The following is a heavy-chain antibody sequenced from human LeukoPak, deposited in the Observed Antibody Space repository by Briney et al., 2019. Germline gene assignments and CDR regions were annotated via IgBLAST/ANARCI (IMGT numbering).Heavy chain of an antibody. CDR1: GFTFSSHW. D-gene: IGHD5-24*01. CDR3: ARDGEMPTIYFDY. V-gene: IGHV3-7*01. Sequence: GGSLRLSCAVSGFTFSSHWMSWVRQAPGKGLEWVANIKQDGSEKYYVDSVKGRFTTSRDNAKNSLFLQMNSLRAEDTAVYYCARDGEMPTIYFDYWGQGTLVTVSS. J-gene: IGHJ4*02. CDR2: IKQDGSEK.